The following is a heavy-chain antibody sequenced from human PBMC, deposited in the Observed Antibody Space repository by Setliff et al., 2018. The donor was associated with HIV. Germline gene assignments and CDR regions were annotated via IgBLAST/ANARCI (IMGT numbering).Heavy chain of an antibody. CDR2: VYSTGST. J-gene: IGHJ4*02. Sequence: PSETLSLTCTVSGDSINNYYWSWIRQPPGKGLEWIGYVYSTGSTNSKSSLKSRVTISVDTSKNQFSLILNSVTAADTAVYYCAREAPGSRNRWPYYFDFWGQGMLVTVSS. CDR1: GDSINNYY. D-gene: IGHD2-15*01. CDR3: AREAPGSRNRWPYYFDF. V-gene: IGHV4-59*01.